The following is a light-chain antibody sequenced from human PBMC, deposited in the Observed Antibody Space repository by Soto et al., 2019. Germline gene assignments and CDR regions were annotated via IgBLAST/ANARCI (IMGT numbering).Light chain of an antibody. CDR2: KAS. V-gene: IGKV1-5*03. CDR1: QTISSW. CDR3: QHYNSYSEA. J-gene: IGKJ1*01. Sequence: DIQMTQSPSTLSGSVGDRVTITCRASQTISSWLAWYQQKPGKAPKLLIYKASTLKIGVPSRFRGSGSGTEFTLTISSLQPDDFATYYCQHYNSYSEAFGQGTKVELK.